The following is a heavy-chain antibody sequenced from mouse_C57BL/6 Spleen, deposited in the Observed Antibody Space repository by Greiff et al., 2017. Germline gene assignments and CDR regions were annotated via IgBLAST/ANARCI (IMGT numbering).Heavy chain of an antibody. J-gene: IGHJ1*03. CDR2: ISSGGSYT. V-gene: IGHV5-6*01. Sequence: EVQLVESGGDLVKPGGSLKLSCAASGFTFSSYGMPWVRQTPDQRLEWVASISSGGSYTYYPDSVKGRFTISRDTATNTLYLQMSRLESGDTAMYYCASQCSGGYFDVWGTGTTVTVSS. CDR1: GFTFSSYG. CDR3: ASQCSGGYFDV.